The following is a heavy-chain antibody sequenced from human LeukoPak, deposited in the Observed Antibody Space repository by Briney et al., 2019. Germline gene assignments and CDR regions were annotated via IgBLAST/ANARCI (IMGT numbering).Heavy chain of an antibody. V-gene: IGHV4-34*01. CDR3: ARHSAYDSSGYFGG. CDR2: INHSGST. D-gene: IGHD3-22*01. Sequence: SETLSLTCAVYGGSFSGYYWSWIRQTPGKGLEWIGEINHSGSTNYNPSLKSRVTISVDTSKNQFSLKLSSVTAADTAVYYCARHSAYDSSGYFGGWGQGTLVTVSS. J-gene: IGHJ4*02. CDR1: GGSFSGYY.